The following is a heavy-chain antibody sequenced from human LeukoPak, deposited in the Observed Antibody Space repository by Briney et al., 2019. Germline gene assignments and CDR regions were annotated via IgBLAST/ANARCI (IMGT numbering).Heavy chain of an antibody. D-gene: IGHD1-26*01. V-gene: IGHV4-39*02. CDR1: GGSIRSSSYY. Sequence: PSETLSLTCTVSGGSIRSSSYYWGWIRQPPGKGLEWLGSIYYSGSTYYNPSLKGRVTISVDTSKNQFSLKLNSVTAADTAVYYCARDNTMSGSFFSWGQGTLVTVSS. J-gene: IGHJ4*02. CDR2: IYYSGST. CDR3: ARDNTMSGSFFS.